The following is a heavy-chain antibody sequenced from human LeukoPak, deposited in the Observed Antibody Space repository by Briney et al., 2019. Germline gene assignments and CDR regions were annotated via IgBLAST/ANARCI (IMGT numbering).Heavy chain of an antibody. V-gene: IGHV3-21*01. CDR2: ISSSSSYI. CDR1: GFTFSTYS. D-gene: IGHD6-13*01. CDR3: VREQLDERFDY. J-gene: IGHJ4*02. Sequence: GGSLRLSCAASGFTFSTYSMNWVRQAPGKGLEWVSSISSSSSYIYYADSMKGRFTISRDNARNSLYLQMNSLRAEDTAVYYCVREQLDERFDYWGQGTLVTVSS.